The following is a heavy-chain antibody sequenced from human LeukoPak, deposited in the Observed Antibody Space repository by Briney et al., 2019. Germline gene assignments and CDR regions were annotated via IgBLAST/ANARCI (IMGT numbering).Heavy chain of an antibody. D-gene: IGHD6-25*01. CDR2: IGTSSTTI. Sequence: GGSLRLSCAASGFTFSSYTMNWVRQPPGKGLEWVSNIGTSSTTIYYADSVKGRFTISRDNAKNSLYLQMNSLRADDTAVYYCARFAAGGSYYYYMDVWGKGTTATVSS. CDR3: ARFAAGGSYYYYMDV. CDR1: GFTFSSYT. V-gene: IGHV3-48*01. J-gene: IGHJ6*03.